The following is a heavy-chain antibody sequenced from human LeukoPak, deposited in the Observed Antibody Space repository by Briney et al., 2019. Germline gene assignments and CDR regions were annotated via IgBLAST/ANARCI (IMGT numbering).Heavy chain of an antibody. CDR3: ARQGSETSDY. V-gene: IGHV5-51*01. J-gene: IGHJ4*02. CDR1: GYSFTSYW. D-gene: IGHD4-11*01. Sequence: GESRKISCKGSGYSFTSYWIGWVRQMPGKGLEWMGIIYPGDSDTRYSPSFHGQVTISADNSISTAYLQWSSLQASDTAMYYCARQGSETSDYWGQGTLVTVSS. CDR2: IYPGDSDT.